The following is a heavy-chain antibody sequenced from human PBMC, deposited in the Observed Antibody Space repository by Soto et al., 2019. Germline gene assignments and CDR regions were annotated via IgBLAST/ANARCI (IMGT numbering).Heavy chain of an antibody. CDR1: GFTFSSYA. V-gene: IGHV3-30-3*01. CDR2: ISYDGSNK. CDR3: ARDAKDIVVVPAAIADTRGSAFDI. D-gene: IGHD2-2*01. Sequence: LRLSCAASGFTFSSYAMHGVRQAPVNVLEWVAVISYDGSNKYYADSVKGRFTISRDNSKNTLYLQMNSLRAEDTAVYYCARDAKDIVVVPAAIADTRGSAFDIWGQGTMVTVSS. J-gene: IGHJ3*02.